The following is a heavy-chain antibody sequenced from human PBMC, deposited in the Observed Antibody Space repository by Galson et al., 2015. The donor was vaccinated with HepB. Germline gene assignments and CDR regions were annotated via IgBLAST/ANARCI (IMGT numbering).Heavy chain of an antibody. CDR2: ISYDGSNK. V-gene: IGHV3-30*18. CDR3: AKEVTVTTWSYYMDV. D-gene: IGHD4-17*01. CDR1: GFTFSSYW. Sequence: SLRLSCAASGFTFSSYWMSWVRQAPGKGLEWVAVISYDGSNKYYADSVKGRFTISRDNSKNTLYLQMNSLRAEDTAVYYCAKEVTVTTWSYYMDVWGKGTTVTVSS. J-gene: IGHJ6*03.